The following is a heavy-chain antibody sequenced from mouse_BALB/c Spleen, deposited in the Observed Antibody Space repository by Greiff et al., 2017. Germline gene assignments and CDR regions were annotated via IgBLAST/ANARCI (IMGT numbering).Heavy chain of an antibody. Sequence: EVKVVESGGGLVQPGGSLKLSCAASGFTFSSYTMSWVRQTPEKRLEWVAYISNGGGSTYYPDTVTGRFTISRDNAKNTLYLEMSSLRSEDTAMYYCARDGLGRVFAYWGQGTLVTVSA. CDR3: ARDGLGRVFAY. D-gene: IGHD4-1*01. CDR1: GFTFSSYT. J-gene: IGHJ3*01. CDR2: ISNGGGST. V-gene: IGHV5-12-2*01.